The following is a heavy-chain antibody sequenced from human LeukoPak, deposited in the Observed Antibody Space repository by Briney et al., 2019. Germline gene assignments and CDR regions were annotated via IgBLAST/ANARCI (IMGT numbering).Heavy chain of an antibody. D-gene: IGHD3-22*01. V-gene: IGHV1-2*02. CDR1: GYTFTVYY. Sequence: ASVKVSCKASGYTFTVYYMHWVRQAPGQGLEWMGWINPNSGGTNYAQKFQGRVTMTRDTSISTAYMELSRLRSDDPAVYYCWVVITHDAFDIWGQGTMVTVSS. CDR2: INPNSGGT. CDR3: WVVITHDAFDI. J-gene: IGHJ3*02.